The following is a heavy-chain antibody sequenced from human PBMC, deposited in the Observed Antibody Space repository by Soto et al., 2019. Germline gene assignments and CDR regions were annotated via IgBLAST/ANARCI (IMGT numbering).Heavy chain of an antibody. D-gene: IGHD3-16*02. CDR3: VRSEVIPEGCDY. CDR2: INAGKGNT. V-gene: IGHV1-3*01. CDR1: GYIFTSYA. Sequence: QVQLVQSGAEVKKPGASVKVSCKASGYIFTSYALHWVRQAPGQRLEWMGWINAGKGNTKYSQKFQGRVTITRDTSASVAYMELSSLASEDTAVYYCVRSEVIPEGCDYWGQGTLVTVSS. J-gene: IGHJ4*02.